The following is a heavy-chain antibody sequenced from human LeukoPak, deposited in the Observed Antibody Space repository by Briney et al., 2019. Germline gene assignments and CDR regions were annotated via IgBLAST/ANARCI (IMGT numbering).Heavy chain of an antibody. CDR1: GFTLTELS. CDR2: FDREDDQT. CDR3: VTDHYNNHGNFDF. Sequence: ASLKVSCKVSGFTLTELSIHWLRLAPGKGLEWMGSFDREDDQTIYAQHLQGRVTMTEDISADTAFLQLRSLTFEDTAVYYCVTDHYNNHGNFDFWGQGTLVSVSS. J-gene: IGHJ4*02. D-gene: IGHD3-10*01. V-gene: IGHV1-24*01.